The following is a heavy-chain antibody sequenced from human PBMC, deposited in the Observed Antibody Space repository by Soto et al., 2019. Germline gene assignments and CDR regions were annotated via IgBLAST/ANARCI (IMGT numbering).Heavy chain of an antibody. CDR3: AREFSSSWYWFDP. J-gene: IGHJ5*02. D-gene: IGHD6-13*01. CDR2: IYYSGST. Sequence: SETLSLTCTVSGGSISSGDYYWSWIRQPPGKGLEWIGYIYYSGSTYYNPSLKSRVTISVDTSKNQFSLKRSSVTAADTAVYYCAREFSSSWYWFDPWGQGTQVTVSS. CDR1: GGSISSGDYY. V-gene: IGHV4-30-4*02.